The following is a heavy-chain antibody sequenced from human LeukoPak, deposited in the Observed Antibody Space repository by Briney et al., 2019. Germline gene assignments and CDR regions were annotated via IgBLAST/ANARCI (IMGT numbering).Heavy chain of an antibody. CDR1: GDSITNYN. Sequence: SETLSLTCTVSGDSITNYNWRSIRQSPGRELEWIGYMYNRGSTIYNPSLKSRVTISTDTSKNQFSLRLTSVTAADTAVYYCARAEKAVTGTLDSWGQGTLITVSS. J-gene: IGHJ4*02. V-gene: IGHV4-59*01. D-gene: IGHD6-19*01. CDR3: ARAEKAVTGTLDS. CDR2: MYNRGST.